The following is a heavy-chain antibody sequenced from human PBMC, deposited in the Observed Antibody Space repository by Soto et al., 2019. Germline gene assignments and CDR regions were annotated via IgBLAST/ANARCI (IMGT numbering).Heavy chain of an antibody. CDR1: GYTFTSYD. D-gene: IGHD2-2*01. J-gene: IGHJ4*02. V-gene: IGHV1-8*01. CDR3: ARYAARLDIPLDY. Sequence: QVQLVQSGAEVKKPGASVKVSCKASGYTFTSYDINWVRQATGQGLEWMGWMNPNSGKTGYAQKFQGRGNMTRNTSISTAYMELRSLRSEDTAVYYCARYAARLDIPLDYWGQGTLVTVSS. CDR2: MNPNSGKT.